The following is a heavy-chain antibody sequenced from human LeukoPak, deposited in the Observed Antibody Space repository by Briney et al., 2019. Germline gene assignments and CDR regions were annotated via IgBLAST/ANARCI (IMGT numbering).Heavy chain of an antibody. J-gene: IGHJ5*02. Sequence: TGGSLRLPCAASGVTFSSYAISWVRQAPGQGLEWMGGIIPIFGTANYAQKFQGRVTITADESTSTAYMELSSLRSEDTAVYYCARVYSSGWSPNWFDPWGQGTLVTVSS. V-gene: IGHV1-69*01. D-gene: IGHD6-19*01. CDR2: IIPIFGTA. CDR3: ARVYSSGWSPNWFDP. CDR1: GVTFSSYA.